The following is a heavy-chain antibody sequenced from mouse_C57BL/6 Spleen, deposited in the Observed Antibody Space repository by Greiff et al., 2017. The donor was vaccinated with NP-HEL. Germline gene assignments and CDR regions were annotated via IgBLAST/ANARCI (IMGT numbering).Heavy chain of an antibody. CDR1: GYTFTSYW. CDR3: ARGGGLRAMDY. J-gene: IGHJ4*01. Sequence: QVQLKESGAELVMPGASVKLSCKASGYTFTSYWMHWVKQRPGQGLEWIGEIDPSDSYTNYNQKFKGKSTLTVDKSSSTAYMQLSSLTSEDSAVYYCARGGGLRAMDYWGQGTSVTVSS. V-gene: IGHV1-69*01. CDR2: IDPSDSYT. D-gene: IGHD3-1*01.